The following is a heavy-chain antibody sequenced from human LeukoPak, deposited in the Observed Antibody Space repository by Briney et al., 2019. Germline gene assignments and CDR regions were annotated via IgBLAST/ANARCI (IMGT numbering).Heavy chain of an antibody. V-gene: IGHV4-59*01. D-gene: IGHD6-6*01. CDR2: IYYSGST. J-gene: IGHJ3*02. CDR1: GGSISSYY. CDR3: ASKYRAFGFDI. Sequence: PSETLSLTCTVSGGSISSYYWSWIRQPPGKGLEWIGYIYYSGSTNYNPSLKGRVTISVDTSKNQFSLKLSSVTAADTAVYYCASKYRAFGFDIWGQGTMVTVSS.